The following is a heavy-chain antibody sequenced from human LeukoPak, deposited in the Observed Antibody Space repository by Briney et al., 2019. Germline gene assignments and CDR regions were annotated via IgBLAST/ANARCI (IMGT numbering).Heavy chain of an antibody. J-gene: IGHJ3*02. CDR2: IGWNSGSI. D-gene: IGHD4-23*01. CDR1: GFTFDDYA. Sequence: GGSLRLSCAASGFTFDDYAMHWVRQAPGKGLEWVSGIGWNSGSIGYADSVKGRLTISRDNAKNSLYLQMNSLRAEDTALYYCVKDRGSTVVTDGFDIWDQGTMVSVSS. CDR3: VKDRGSTVVTDGFDI. V-gene: IGHV3-9*01.